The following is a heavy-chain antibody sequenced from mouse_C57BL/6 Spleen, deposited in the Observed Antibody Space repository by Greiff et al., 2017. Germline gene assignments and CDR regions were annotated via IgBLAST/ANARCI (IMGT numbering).Heavy chain of an antibody. CDR2: IDPNSGGT. CDR3: ASPITTASYYAMDY. V-gene: IGHV1-72*01. CDR1: GYTFTSYW. D-gene: IGHD1-1*01. Sequence: VQLQQPGAELVKPGASVKLSCKASGYTFTSYWMHWVKQRPGRGLEWIGRIDPNSGGTKYNEKFKSKATLTVDKPSSTAYMQLSSLTSEDSAVYYCASPITTASYYAMDYWGQGTSVTVSS. J-gene: IGHJ4*01.